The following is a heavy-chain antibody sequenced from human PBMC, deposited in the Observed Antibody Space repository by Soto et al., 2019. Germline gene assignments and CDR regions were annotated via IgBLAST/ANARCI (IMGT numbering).Heavy chain of an antibody. CDR1: GGSISTYY. D-gene: IGHD6-19*01. Sequence: QVQLQESGPGLVKPSETLSLTCTVSGGSISTYYWTWIRQPPGKGLEWIGYIHYSGSTNHNPSLKSRVTRSVDTSNNQFSLKLNSVTAADTAVYYCAREGYSSGSWDMDVWGKGTTVTVS. V-gene: IGHV4-59*01. CDR2: IHYSGST. CDR3: AREGYSSGSWDMDV. J-gene: IGHJ6*03.